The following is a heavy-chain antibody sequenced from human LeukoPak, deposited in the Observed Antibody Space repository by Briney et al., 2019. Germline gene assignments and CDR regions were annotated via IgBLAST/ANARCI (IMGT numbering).Heavy chain of an antibody. D-gene: IGHD3-10*01. V-gene: IGHV3-30-3*01. Sequence: LSGGSLRLPCEASGFTFRNYAMTWVRQAPGKGLEWVAVISYDGSNKYYADSVKGRFTISRDNSKNTLYLQMNSLRAEDTAVYYCARELLYYYGSGSYSYYYYYYGMDVWGQGTTVTVSS. J-gene: IGHJ6*02. CDR1: GFTFRNYA. CDR2: ISYDGSNK. CDR3: ARELLYYYGSGSYSYYYYYYGMDV.